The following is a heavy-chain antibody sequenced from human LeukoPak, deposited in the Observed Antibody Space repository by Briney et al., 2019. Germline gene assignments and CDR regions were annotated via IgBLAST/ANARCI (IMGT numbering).Heavy chain of an antibody. CDR1: GGTFSSYA. D-gene: IGHD3-22*01. V-gene: IGHV1-69*04. J-gene: IGHJ6*02. CDR2: IIPILGIA. Sequence: ASVKVSCKASGGTFSSYAISWVRQAPGQGLEWMGRIIPILGIANYAQKFQGRVTITADKSTSTAYMELSSLRSEDTAVYYCARAQSYYYDSSGAYYGMDVWGQGTTVTVSS. CDR3: ARAQSYYYDSSGAYYGMDV.